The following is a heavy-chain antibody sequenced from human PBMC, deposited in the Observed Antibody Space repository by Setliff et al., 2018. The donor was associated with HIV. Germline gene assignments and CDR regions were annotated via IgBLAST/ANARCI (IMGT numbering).Heavy chain of an antibody. V-gene: IGHV4-39*01. CDR3: GRHRPFTAFDV. J-gene: IGHJ3*01. CDR1: GASIGSSGDY. Sequence: PSETLSLTCTVSGASIGSSGDYWGWIRQPPGKGLEWVGSIATHFKSSLESRVTISLDASKNQISVKFSSVTASDTAIYYCGRHRPFTAFDVWGQGTMVTVS. CDR2: IAT.